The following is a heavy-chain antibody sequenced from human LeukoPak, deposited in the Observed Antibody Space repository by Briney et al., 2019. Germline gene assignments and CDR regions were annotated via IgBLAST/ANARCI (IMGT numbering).Heavy chain of an antibody. Sequence: ASVKVSCKASGYTFTSYGISWVRQAPGQGLEWMGWISTYNGNTNYAQKLQGRVTMTTDTSTSTAYMELSRLRSDDTAVYYCARDRIRIVVVVAASRWFDPWGQGTLVTVSS. CDR2: ISTYNGNT. J-gene: IGHJ5*02. D-gene: IGHD2-15*01. CDR1: GYTFTSYG. CDR3: ARDRIRIVVVVAASRWFDP. V-gene: IGHV1-18*01.